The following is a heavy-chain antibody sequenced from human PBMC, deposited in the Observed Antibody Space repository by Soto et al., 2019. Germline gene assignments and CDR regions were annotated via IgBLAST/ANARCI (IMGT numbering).Heavy chain of an antibody. J-gene: IGHJ4*02. V-gene: IGHV3-23*01. CDR1: GFSFSGYA. Sequence: EVQLLESGGGLVQPGGSLRLSCAASGFSFSGYAMSWVRQAPGKGLEWVSSITASGDSTYYADSVKGRFTISRDNSKNILYLQLNILRVDDTALYYCVEPGAYWTRWGQGTLLTVSS. D-gene: IGHD1-1*01. CDR2: ITASGDST. CDR3: VEPGAYWTR.